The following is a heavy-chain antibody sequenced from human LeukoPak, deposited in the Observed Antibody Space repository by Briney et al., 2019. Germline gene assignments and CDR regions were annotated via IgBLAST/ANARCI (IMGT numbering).Heavy chain of an antibody. J-gene: IGHJ3*02. CDR3: ARKRFRDDFWSGYHGGAFDI. D-gene: IGHD3-3*01. V-gene: IGHV3-53*01. Sequence: GGSLRLSCAASGFTVSSSYMSWVRQAPGKGLEWVSVIYNGGNTFYADSVKGRFTISRDNSKNSVYLQMNGLRAEDTAVYYCARKRFRDDFWSGYHGGAFDIWGQGTMVTVSS. CDR1: GFTVSSSY. CDR2: IYNGGNT.